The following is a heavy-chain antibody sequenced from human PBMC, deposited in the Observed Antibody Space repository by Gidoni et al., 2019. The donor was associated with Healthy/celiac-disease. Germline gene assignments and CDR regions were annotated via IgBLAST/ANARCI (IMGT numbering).Heavy chain of an antibody. J-gene: IGHJ3*02. D-gene: IGHD3-9*01. CDR2: FDPEDGET. CDR1: GYTLTDLS. Sequence: QVQLVQSGAEVKKPGASVKVSCKVSGYTLTDLSMHWVRQAPGKGLEWMGGFDPEDGETIYAQKFQGRVTMTEDTSTDTAYMELSSLRSEDTAVYYCATGVQRYDILTGYYTQALDAFDIWGQGTMVTVSS. V-gene: IGHV1-24*01. CDR3: ATGVQRYDILTGYYTQALDAFDI.